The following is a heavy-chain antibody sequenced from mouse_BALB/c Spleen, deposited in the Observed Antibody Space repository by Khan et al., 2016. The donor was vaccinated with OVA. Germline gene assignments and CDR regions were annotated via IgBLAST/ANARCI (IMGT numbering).Heavy chain of an antibody. CDR2: INPSNNYV. CDR3: VREGAYHRADGWFAY. D-gene: IGHD2-14*01. Sequence: QVQLKQSGAELARPGASVKMSCKASGYTFTSYTMHWVRQRPGQAPEWIGHINPSNNYVNYNQSFKDKATLIVDRSSSTAYMQLSSLTSEDSAVDYCVREGAYHRADGWFAYWGQGTLVTVSA. CDR1: GYTFTSYT. J-gene: IGHJ3*01. V-gene: IGHV1-4*01.